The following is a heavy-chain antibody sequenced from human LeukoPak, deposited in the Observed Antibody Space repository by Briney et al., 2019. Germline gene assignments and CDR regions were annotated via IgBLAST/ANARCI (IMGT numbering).Heavy chain of an antibody. CDR2: IYSGGST. J-gene: IGHJ4*02. V-gene: IGHV3-53*01. Sequence: PGGSLRLSCAASGFTVSTYYMTWVRQARGKGPECVSVIYSGGSTYYADSVKGRFTVYRDNSKNTLYLQMNSLRAEDTAMYYCARGLGYCTSTTCLLPFDYWGQGTLVTVSS. CDR1: GFTVSTYY. CDR3: ARGLGYCTSTTCLLPFDY. D-gene: IGHD2-2*01.